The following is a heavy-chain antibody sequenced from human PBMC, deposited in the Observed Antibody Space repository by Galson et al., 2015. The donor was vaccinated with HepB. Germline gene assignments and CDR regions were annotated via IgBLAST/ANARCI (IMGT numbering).Heavy chain of an antibody. D-gene: IGHD5-12*01. CDR3: ARDWLGQKWLRGRDAFDF. Sequence: SLRLSCAASGFTFSSYSMNWVRQAPGKGLEWVSYISSSSTTIYYADSVKGRFTISRDNAKNSLYLQMNSMRDEDTAVYYCARDWLGQKWLRGRDAFDFWGQGTMVTVSS. J-gene: IGHJ3*01. CDR2: ISSSSTTI. V-gene: IGHV3-48*02. CDR1: GFTFSSYS.